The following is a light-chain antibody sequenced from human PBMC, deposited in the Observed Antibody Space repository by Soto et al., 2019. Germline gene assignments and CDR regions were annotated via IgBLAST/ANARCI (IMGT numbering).Light chain of an antibody. V-gene: IGKV3-15*01. Sequence: IVMPHSPNTLFVSLGEEPTLSCRPSQIVSSPLAWYQHKPGQAPRLLIYGASTRASGIPARFSGSGSETDFTLTISSLQSEDSAVYYCQQYHNWPPITFGQGTRLEIK. CDR2: GAS. CDR1: QIVSSP. CDR3: QQYHNWPPIT. J-gene: IGKJ5*01.